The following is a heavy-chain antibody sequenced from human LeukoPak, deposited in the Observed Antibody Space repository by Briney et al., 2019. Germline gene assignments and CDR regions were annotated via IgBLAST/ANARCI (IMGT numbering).Heavy chain of an antibody. Sequence: GGSLRLSCAASGFTFSDYSMHWVRQAPGKGLNWVAFIRYDGNNKYYADSVKGRFTISRDNSKNMMYLEMNSLSTADTAVYYCAKVRYCSGVNCYPDDNWGQGTLVTVSS. D-gene: IGHD2-15*01. V-gene: IGHV3-30*02. J-gene: IGHJ4*02. CDR2: IRYDGNNK. CDR3: AKVRYCSGVNCYPDDN. CDR1: GFTFSDYS.